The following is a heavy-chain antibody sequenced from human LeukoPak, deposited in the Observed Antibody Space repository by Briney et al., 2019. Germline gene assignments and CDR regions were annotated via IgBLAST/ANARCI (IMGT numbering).Heavy chain of an antibody. CDR1: GFTFSSYW. CDR2: IKQDGSEK. Sequence: GGSLRLSSAASGFTFSSYWMSWVRQAPGKGLEWVANIKQDGSEKYYVDSVKGRFTISRDNAKNSLYLQMNSLRAEDTAVYYCARDPQYQLLSLDYWGQGTLVTVSS. CDR3: ARDPQYQLLSLDY. J-gene: IGHJ4*02. V-gene: IGHV3-7*01. D-gene: IGHD2-2*01.